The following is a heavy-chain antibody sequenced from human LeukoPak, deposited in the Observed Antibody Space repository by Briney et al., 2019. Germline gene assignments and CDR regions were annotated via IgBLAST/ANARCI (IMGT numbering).Heavy chain of an antibody. CDR1: GGSISSYY. V-gene: IGHV4-59*01. CDR2: ICYSGST. D-gene: IGHD6-19*01. J-gene: IGHJ3*02. Sequence: SETLSLTCTVSGGSISSYYWSWIRQPPGKGLEWIGYICYSGSTNYNPSLKSRVTISVDTSKNQFSLKLSSVTAADTAVYYCARVVAVAGPKGGFDIWGQGTMVTVSS. CDR3: ARVVAVAGPKGGFDI.